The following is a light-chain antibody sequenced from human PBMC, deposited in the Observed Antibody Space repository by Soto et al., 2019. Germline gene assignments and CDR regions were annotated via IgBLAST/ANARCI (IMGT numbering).Light chain of an antibody. J-gene: IGKJ1*01. V-gene: IGKV3-20*01. CDR1: QSVSSTY. CDR2: GAS. CDR3: HQYVSSWT. Sequence: EIVVTQSPASLSVSPGERATLSCRASQSVSSTYVAWYQQKSGQAPRLLIYGASSRATGIPDRFSGSGSGTDFTLTISRLEPEDFAVYYCHQYVSSWTFGQGTKVDIK.